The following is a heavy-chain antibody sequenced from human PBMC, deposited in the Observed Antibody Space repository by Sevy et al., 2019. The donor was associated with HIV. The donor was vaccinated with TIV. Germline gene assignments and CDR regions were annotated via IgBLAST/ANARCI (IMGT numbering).Heavy chain of an antibody. D-gene: IGHD6-13*01. CDR2: INQGGNQK. J-gene: IGHJ4*02. CDR3: ARGPSGAAAGRFDS. Sequence: GGSLRLSCAASGFTFSSYWMSWVRQAPGEGLEWVANINQGGNQKHYMDSVKGRFTISRDNAENAVYLQMNSLRVEDTAVYYCARGPSGAAAGRFDSWGQGTLVTVSS. CDR1: GFTFSSYW. V-gene: IGHV3-7*01.